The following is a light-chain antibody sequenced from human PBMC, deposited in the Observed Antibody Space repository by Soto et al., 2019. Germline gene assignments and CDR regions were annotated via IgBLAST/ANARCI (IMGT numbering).Light chain of an antibody. CDR3: QQGYTAPRT. J-gene: IGKJ1*01. CDR2: AAT. V-gene: IGKV1-39*01. Sequence: DIQMTQSPSSLSASVGDRVSVTCRASQSISNFLNWYQPRPGEAPKLLIYAATSLQSGVPSRFSGCGSGADFTLTIRSLQHEDFATYYCQQGYTAPRTFGQGNKVEVK. CDR1: QSISNF.